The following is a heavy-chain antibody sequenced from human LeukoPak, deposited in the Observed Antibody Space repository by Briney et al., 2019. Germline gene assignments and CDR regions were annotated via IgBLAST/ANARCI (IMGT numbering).Heavy chain of an antibody. Sequence: PSETLSLXCTVSGGSISSYYWSWIRQPAGKGLEWIGRIYTSGSTNYNPSLKSRVTMSVDTSKNQFSLKLSSVTAADTAVYYCARELDDYGDLNFDYWGQGTLVTVSS. CDR3: ARELDDYGDLNFDY. CDR1: GGSISSYY. J-gene: IGHJ4*02. CDR2: IYTSGST. D-gene: IGHD4-17*01. V-gene: IGHV4-4*07.